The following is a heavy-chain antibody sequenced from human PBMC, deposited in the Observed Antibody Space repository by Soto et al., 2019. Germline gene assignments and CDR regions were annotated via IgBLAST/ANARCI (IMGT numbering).Heavy chain of an antibody. CDR1: GYSFTSYW. J-gene: IGHJ6*02. CDR3: ARHGEHCSSTRCYLYYYYYGMDV. CDR2: IYPGDSDT. V-gene: IGHV5-51*01. D-gene: IGHD2-2*01. Sequence: GESLKISCKGSGYSFTSYWIGWVRQMPGKGLEWMGIIYPGDSDTRYSPSFQGQVTISADKSVSTAYLQWSSLKASDTAMYYCARHGEHCSSTRCYLYYYYYGMDVWGQGTTVTVSS.